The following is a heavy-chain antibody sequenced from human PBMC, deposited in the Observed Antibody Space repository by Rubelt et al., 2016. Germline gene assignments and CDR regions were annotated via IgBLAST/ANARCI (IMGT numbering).Heavy chain of an antibody. D-gene: IGHD2-21*01. V-gene: IGHV4-39*07. CDR2: ISYSGST. Sequence: QLQLQESGPGLVKPSETLSLTCTVSGGSISSSSYYWGWIRQPPGKGLEWIGSISYSGSTYYNPSLKSRVTLFVDTSKNQLSLKLNSMTAADTAVYYCARGNVVGILDGFEIWGRGTTVTVSS. J-gene: IGHJ3*02. CDR1: GGSISSSSYY. CDR3: ARGNVVGILDGFEI.